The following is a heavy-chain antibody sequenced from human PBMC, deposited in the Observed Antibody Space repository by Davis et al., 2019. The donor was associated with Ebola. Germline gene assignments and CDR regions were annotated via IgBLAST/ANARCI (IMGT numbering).Heavy chain of an antibody. CDR2: INRSGDNT. CDR3: ARSSSALAGLDV. J-gene: IGHJ6*02. V-gene: IGHV1-46*04. D-gene: IGHD6-6*01. CDR1: GYTFTTYY. Sequence: ASVKVSCKASGYTFTTYYMHWVRQAPGQGLEWMGLINRSGDNTKDAQKLQGRVTMTRDTSTSTVYMELSSLRSEDTAVYYCARSSSALAGLDVWGQGTTVTVSS.